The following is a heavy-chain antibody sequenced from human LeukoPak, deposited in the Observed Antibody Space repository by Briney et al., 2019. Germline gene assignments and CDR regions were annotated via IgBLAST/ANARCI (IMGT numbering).Heavy chain of an antibody. D-gene: IGHD6-13*01. J-gene: IGHJ4*02. Sequence: GGSLRLSCVASGLSVRGSYMSWVRQAPGKGLEWVSVIYSGDRTYYADSVKGRFTISRDTPKNTLYLQMNNLRADDTAMYYCTRDLTGTTWSENDYWGQGTLVTISS. V-gene: IGHV3-53*01. CDR1: GLSVRGSY. CDR2: IYSGDRT. CDR3: TRDLTGTTWSENDY.